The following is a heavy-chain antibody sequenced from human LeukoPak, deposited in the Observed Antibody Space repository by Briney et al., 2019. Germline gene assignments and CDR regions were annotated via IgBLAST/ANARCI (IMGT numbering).Heavy chain of an antibody. CDR3: ARVYCSSNSCYLDY. CDR2: IFFTGTT. CDR1: GASISSNNW. J-gene: IGHJ4*02. V-gene: IGHV4-4*02. Sequence: SETLSLTCAVSGASISSNNWWSWVRQPPGKGLEWIGEIFFTGTTTCNPSLKSRVSMSLDKSKNQFSLNLTSVTAADTAIYYCARVYCSSNSCYLDYWSQGTLVTVSS. D-gene: IGHD2-2*01.